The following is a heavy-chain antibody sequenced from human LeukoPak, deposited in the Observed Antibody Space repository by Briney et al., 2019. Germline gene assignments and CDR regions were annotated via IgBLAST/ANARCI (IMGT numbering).Heavy chain of an antibody. CDR3: AIRGSFDSNGFLY. J-gene: IGHJ4*02. Sequence: GASVKVSCKASGYTFSDYSIHWVRQAPGQGLEWMGWINPDSGDTNYAQNFQGRVTMTRDTSISTAYMQLSWLRSDDTAFFYCAIRGSFDSNGFLYWGQGTLVTVSS. D-gene: IGHD3-22*01. V-gene: IGHV1-2*02. CDR2: INPDSGDT. CDR1: GYTFSDYS.